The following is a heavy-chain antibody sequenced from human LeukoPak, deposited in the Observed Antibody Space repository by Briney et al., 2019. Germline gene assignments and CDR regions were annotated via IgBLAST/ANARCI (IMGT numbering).Heavy chain of an antibody. D-gene: IGHD2-21*02. CDR3: ARSEGSYHDGDSYKDAFDI. CDR1: GYRFTSFW. CDR2: IYPGESDN. J-gene: IGHJ3*02. V-gene: IGHV5-51*01. Sequence: GESLKISLKGSGYRFTSFWIGWVRQMPGKGLEWMGIIYPGESDNRYSPPFQGQVTISADKSISTAYLQWSSLKASDTATYYCARSEGSYHDGDSYKDAFDIWGQGTMVTVSS.